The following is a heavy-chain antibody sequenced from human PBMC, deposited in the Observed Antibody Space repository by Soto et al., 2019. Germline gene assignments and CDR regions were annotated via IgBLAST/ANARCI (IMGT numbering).Heavy chain of an antibody. J-gene: IGHJ4*02. V-gene: IGHV1-18*04. Sequence: ASVKVSCKASCYTFTSDGISWVRQAPGQGLEWMGWISAYNGNTNYAQKLQCRVTMTTDTSTSTAYMELRSLRSDDTAVYYCARDRLKYSSCWFPRAFDYWGQGTLVTVSS. CDR1: CYTFTSDG. D-gene: IGHD6-19*01. CDR3: ARDRLKYSSCWFPRAFDY. CDR2: ISAYNGNT.